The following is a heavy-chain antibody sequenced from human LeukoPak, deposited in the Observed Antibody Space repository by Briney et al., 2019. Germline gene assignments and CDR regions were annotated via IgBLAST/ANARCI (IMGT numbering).Heavy chain of an antibody. D-gene: IGHD3-9*01. CDR3: ARREYDILTGYFDAFDI. CDR1: DDTFASYD. Sequence: ASVKVSCKSSDDTFASYDINWVRQATGQGLEWMGWMNPNSGNTGYAQKFQGRVTITRNTSISTAYMELSSLRSEDTAVFYCARREYDILTGYFDAFDIWGQGTMVTVSS. V-gene: IGHV1-8*01. CDR2: MNPNSGNT. J-gene: IGHJ3*02.